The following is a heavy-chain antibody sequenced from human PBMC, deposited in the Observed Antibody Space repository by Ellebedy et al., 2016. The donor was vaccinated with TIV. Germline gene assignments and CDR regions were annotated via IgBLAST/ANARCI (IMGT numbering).Heavy chain of an antibody. J-gene: IGHJ3*02. D-gene: IGHD1-14*01. CDR3: ARSYKRTARDAFDI. CDR1: GGVISRYY. V-gene: IGHV4-59*01. Sequence: MPSETLSLTCTVSGGVISRYYWTWIRQSPGKALEWIGYIYNGHNTKYNPSLHSRVTISPDTSKNQFSLKLTSVTAADTAVYYCARSYKRTARDAFDIWGQGTMVTVSS. CDR2: IYNGHNT.